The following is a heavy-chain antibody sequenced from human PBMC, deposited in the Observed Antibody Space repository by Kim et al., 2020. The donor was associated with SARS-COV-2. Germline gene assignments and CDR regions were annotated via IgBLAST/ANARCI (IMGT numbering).Heavy chain of an antibody. Sequence: GGSLRLSCTASGFGFSSYNLNWVRQAPGKGLEWVTNISTSTYDIYYADSVKGRFTISRDNVKNSLFLQMNSLTDDDTAVYYCAREGSSGWRYFDYWGPGT. CDR2: ISTSTYDI. D-gene: IGHD6-19*01. J-gene: IGHJ4*02. V-gene: IGHV3-48*02. CDR1: GFGFSSYN. CDR3: AREGSSGWRYFDY.